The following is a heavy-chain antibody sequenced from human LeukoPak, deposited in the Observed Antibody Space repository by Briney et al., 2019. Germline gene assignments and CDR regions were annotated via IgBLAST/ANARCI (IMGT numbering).Heavy chain of an antibody. CDR1: GFTFSSYG. J-gene: IGHJ4*02. Sequence: PGGSLRLSCAASGFTFSSYGMHWVRQAPGKGLEWVSSISSSSSYIYYADSVKGRFTISRDNAKNSLYLQMNSLRAEDTAVYYCASGRVGDYWGQGILVTVSS. D-gene: IGHD3-10*01. CDR2: ISSSSSYI. V-gene: IGHV3-21*01. CDR3: ASGRVGDY.